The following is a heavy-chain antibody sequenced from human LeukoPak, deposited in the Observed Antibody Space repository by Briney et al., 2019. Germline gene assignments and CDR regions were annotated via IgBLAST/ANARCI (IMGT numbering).Heavy chain of an antibody. D-gene: IGHD6-13*01. CDR3: ATVTSSSWGNWFDP. CDR2: TNPNSGGT. V-gene: IGHV1-2*02. Sequence: ASVKVSCKASGYTFTGYYMHWVRQAPGQGLEWLGWTNPNSGGTNYAQKFQGRVTMTRDTSISTAYMELSRLRSDDTAVYYCATVTSSSWGNWFDPWGQGTLVTVSS. J-gene: IGHJ5*02. CDR1: GYTFTGYY.